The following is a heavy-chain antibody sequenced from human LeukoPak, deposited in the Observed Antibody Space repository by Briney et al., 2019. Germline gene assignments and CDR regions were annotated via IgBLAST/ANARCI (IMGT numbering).Heavy chain of an antibody. D-gene: IGHD6-13*01. CDR1: GYSISSGYF. CDR2: LYHSGIS. Sequence: PSETLSLTCTVSGYSISSGYFWGWIRQPPGKGLEWIGSLYHSGISYYNPSLNSRVSISVDTSKTQFSLNLRSVTAADTAVYYCARAQGSSWYMPFDIWGQGTMVTVSS. J-gene: IGHJ3*02. V-gene: IGHV4-38-2*02. CDR3: ARAQGSSWYMPFDI.